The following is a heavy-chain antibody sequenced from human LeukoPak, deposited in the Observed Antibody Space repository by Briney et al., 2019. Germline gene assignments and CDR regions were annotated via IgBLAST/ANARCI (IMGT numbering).Heavy chain of an antibody. Sequence: SETLSLTCTVSGGSISSGDYYWSWIRQPPGKGLEWIGYIYYSGSTYYNPSLKSRVTISVDTSKNQFSLKLGSVTAADTAVYYCARGSASSSTSLLLDYYYYYYMDVWGKGTTVTVSS. CDR1: GGSISSGDYY. V-gene: IGHV4-30-4*08. D-gene: IGHD2-2*01. CDR2: IYYSGST. CDR3: ARGSASSSTSLLLDYYYYYYMDV. J-gene: IGHJ6*03.